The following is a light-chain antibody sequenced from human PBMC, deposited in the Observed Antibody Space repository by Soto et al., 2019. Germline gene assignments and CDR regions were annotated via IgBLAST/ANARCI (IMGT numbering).Light chain of an antibody. Sequence: EIVLTQSPATLSLSPGERATLSCRASQSVSSYLAWYQQKPGQAPRLLIYGASNRATGIPARFSGSGSGTDFTLTISSLEPEDFAVYYCQHRGKWPRTFGQGIKLEIK. J-gene: IGKJ2*01. CDR2: GAS. CDR3: QHRGKWPRT. CDR1: QSVSSY. V-gene: IGKV3-11*01.